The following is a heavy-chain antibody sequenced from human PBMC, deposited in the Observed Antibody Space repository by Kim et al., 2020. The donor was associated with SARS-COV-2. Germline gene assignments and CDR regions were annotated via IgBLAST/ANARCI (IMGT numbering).Heavy chain of an antibody. D-gene: IGHD6-19*01. CDR1: GFSISDSA. CDR2: IRSDIYGDAI. V-gene: IGHV3-73*01. CDR3: LRQLPPATGSGWSYPGQ. J-gene: IGHJ4*02. Sequence: GGSLRLSCAVSGFSISDSAIHWVRQASGKGLEWVGRIRSDIYGDAIAYSVSVKGRFSISTDDSRNTAYLQMDGLQSEGVAMYYCLRQLPPATGSGWSYPGQWGRGTVVTVSS.